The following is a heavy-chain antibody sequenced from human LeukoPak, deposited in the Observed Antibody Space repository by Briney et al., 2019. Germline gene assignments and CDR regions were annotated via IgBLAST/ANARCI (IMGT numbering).Heavy chain of an antibody. Sequence: GESLKISCKGSGYRFINYWIGWVRQMPGKGLEWMGIIYPGDSDTRYSPSFQGQVTISADKSISTAYLQWSSLKASDTAMYYCARHRRDYYDSSGYSPFDYWGQGTLVTVSS. J-gene: IGHJ4*02. CDR3: ARHRRDYYDSSGYSPFDY. D-gene: IGHD3-22*01. V-gene: IGHV5-51*01. CDR1: GYRFINYW. CDR2: IYPGDSDT.